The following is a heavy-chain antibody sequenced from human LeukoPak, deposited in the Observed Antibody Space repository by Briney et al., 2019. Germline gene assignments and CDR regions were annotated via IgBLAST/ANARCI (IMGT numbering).Heavy chain of an antibody. CDR1: RVTFSSYA. CDR2: SSGSGGST. CDR3: AKYSAQVVPAATLDY. Sequence: PGGSLRLSCAASRVTFSSYAMSLVRQAPGKGLEWVSASSGSGGSTYYADSVKGRFTISRDNSKNTLYLQMNSLRAEDTAVYYCAKYSAQVVPAATLDYWGQGTLVTVSS. D-gene: IGHD2-2*01. J-gene: IGHJ4*02. V-gene: IGHV3-23*01.